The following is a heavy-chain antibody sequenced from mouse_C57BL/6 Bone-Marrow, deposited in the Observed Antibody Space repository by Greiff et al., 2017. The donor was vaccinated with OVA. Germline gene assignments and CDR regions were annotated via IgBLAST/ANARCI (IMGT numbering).Heavy chain of an antibody. CDR1: GFTFSDYG. D-gene: IGHD1-1*01. CDR3: AREHEYYYGSKDY. Sequence: EVKLMESGGGLVKPGGSLKLSCAASGFTFSDYGMHWVRQAPEKGLEWVAYISSGSSTIYYADTVKGRFTISRDNAKNTLFLQMTSLRSEDTAMYYCAREHEYYYGSKDYWGQGTTLTVSS. CDR2: ISSGSSTI. J-gene: IGHJ2*01. V-gene: IGHV5-17*01.